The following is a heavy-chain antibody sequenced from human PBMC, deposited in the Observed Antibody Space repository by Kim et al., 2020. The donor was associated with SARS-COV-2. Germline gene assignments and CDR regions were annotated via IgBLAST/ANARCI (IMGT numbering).Heavy chain of an antibody. Sequence: SETLSLTCTVSGGSISSYYWSWIRQPPGKGLEWIGYIYYSGSTNYNPSLKSRVTISVDTSKNQFSLKLSSVTAADTAVYYCARGGRIVPDPWFDPWGQGTLVTVSS. V-gene: IGHV4-59*13. CDR1: GGSISSYY. D-gene: IGHD2-8*01. CDR3: ARGGRIVPDPWFDP. J-gene: IGHJ5*02. CDR2: IYYSGST.